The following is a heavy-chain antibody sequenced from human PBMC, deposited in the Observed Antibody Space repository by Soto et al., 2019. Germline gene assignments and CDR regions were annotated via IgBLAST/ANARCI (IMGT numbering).Heavy chain of an antibody. J-gene: IGHJ4*02. Sequence: SETRSRTWSVSGGSVSNKSYYWTWIRQPPGKILEWIGYVYYSGSTNYNPSLKSRVTISVDLSKNQFSLRLSSVTTADTALYYCARTTAVPNTLRSRYFFDYWGQGTLVTVSS. CDR3: ARTTAVPNTLRSRYFFDY. V-gene: IGHV4-61*01. D-gene: IGHD4-17*01. CDR2: VYYSGST. CDR1: GGSVSNKSYY.